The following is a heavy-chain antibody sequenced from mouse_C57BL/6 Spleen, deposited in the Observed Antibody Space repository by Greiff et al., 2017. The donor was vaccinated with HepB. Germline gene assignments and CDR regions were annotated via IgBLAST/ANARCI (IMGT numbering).Heavy chain of an antibody. J-gene: IGHJ2*01. CDR2: ISSGGSYP. CDR3: ARDDYYFDY. D-gene: IGHD2-4*01. V-gene: IGHV5-6*01. Sequence: EVHLVESGGDLVKPGGSLKLSCAASGFTFSSYGMSWVRQTPDKRLEWVATISSGGSYPYYPDSVKGRFTLARDNAKNTLYLQMSSLKSEDTAMYYCARDDYYFDYWGQGTTLTVSS. CDR1: GFTFSSYG.